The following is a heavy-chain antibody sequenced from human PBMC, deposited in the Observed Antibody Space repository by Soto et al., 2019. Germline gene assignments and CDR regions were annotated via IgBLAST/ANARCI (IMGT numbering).Heavy chain of an antibody. CDR3: AKGAGNYYYYMDV. J-gene: IGHJ6*03. V-gene: IGHV3-33*06. CDR2: TWYDESNK. D-gene: IGHD3-16*01. CDR1: GFSFSSYG. Sequence: LRLSCAASGFSFSSYGMHWVRQAPGKGLEWVAVTWYDESNKYYADSVKGRFTISRDNSKNTLYLQMNSLRAEDTAVYYCAKGAGNYYYYMDVWGKGTTVTVSS.